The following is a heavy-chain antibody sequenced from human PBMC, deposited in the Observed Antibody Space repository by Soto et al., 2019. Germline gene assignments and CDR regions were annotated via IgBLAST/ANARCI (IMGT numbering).Heavy chain of an antibody. CDR1: GFTFSSYG. J-gene: IGHJ6*02. CDR2: IWYDGSNR. Sequence: QVQLVESGGGVVQPGRSLRLYCAASGFTFSSYGMHWVRQAPGKGLEWVAGIWYDGSNRYHADSVKGRLTISRDNSKNTLYMQQRALRAENSAVYYFSRDALGSGSWYYYYGMDVWGQGTTVIVSS. D-gene: IGHD6-13*01. V-gene: IGHV3-33*01. CDR3: SRDALGSGSWYYYYGMDV.